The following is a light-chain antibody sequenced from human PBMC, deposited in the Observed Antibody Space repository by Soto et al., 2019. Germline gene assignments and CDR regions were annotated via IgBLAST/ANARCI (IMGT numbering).Light chain of an antibody. CDR3: QQYGYSPIT. Sequence: EIVLTQSPGTLSLSPGERATLSCRASQSVGSNYLAWYQQKPGQAPRLLIYGASSRATGIADRFSGSGSGTDFTLTISRLEPEDFALYYCQQYGYSPITFGQGTRLEI. V-gene: IGKV3-20*01. CDR1: QSVGSNY. CDR2: GAS. J-gene: IGKJ5*01.